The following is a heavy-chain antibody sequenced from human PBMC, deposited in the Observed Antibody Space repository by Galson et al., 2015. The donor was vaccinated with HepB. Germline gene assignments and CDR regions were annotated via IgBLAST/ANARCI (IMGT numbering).Heavy chain of an antibody. D-gene: IGHD3-3*01. CDR1: GYTFTGYY. Sequence: SVKVSCKASGYTFTGYYMHWVRQAPGQGLEWMGWINPNSGGTNYAQKFQDRVTMTRDTSISTAYMELSSLRSEDTAVYYCAREWPVPDFWSGYYSPPGYYYYYMDVWGKGTTVTVSS. J-gene: IGHJ6*03. CDR3: AREWPVPDFWSGYYSPPGYYYYYMDV. V-gene: IGHV1-2*02. CDR2: INPNSGGT.